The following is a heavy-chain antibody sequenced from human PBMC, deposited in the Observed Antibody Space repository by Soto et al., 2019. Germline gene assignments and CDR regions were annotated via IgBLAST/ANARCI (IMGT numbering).Heavy chain of an antibody. Sequence: QVQLVQSGAEVKKPGASVKVSCKASGYTFSSHGLNWVRQAPGQGLEWMGWISADNGYTIYAQKLQGRVSMTADTSTSTGYMELRSLTSDDTAVYYCARDVFYWGQGTLVTVSS. CDR3: ARDVFY. J-gene: IGHJ4*02. V-gene: IGHV1-18*04. CDR2: ISADNGYT. CDR1: GYTFSSHG.